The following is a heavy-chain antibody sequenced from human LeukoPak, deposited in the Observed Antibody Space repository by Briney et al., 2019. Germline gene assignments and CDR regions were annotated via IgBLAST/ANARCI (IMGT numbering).Heavy chain of an antibody. CDR3: ARLPAARLISGAFDI. CDR2: IYYNGST. D-gene: IGHD1-20*01. Sequence: PSETLSLTCSVSGASISFYYWSWIRQPPGKGLEWIGYIYYNGSTNYNPSLKSRVTISVDTSKNQFSLKLSSVTAADTALYYCARLPAARLISGAFDIWGQGTMVTVSS. V-gene: IGHV4-59*01. J-gene: IGHJ3*02. CDR1: GASISFYY.